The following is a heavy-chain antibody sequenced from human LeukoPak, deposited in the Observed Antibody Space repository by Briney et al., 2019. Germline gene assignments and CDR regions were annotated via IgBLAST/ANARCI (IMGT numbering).Heavy chain of an antibody. CDR1: GFTFSSYG. CDR2: IWYDGSNK. CDR3: ARGPYYYGSGSYYLDY. Sequence: GGSLRLSCAASGFTFSSYGMHWVRQAPGKGLEGVAVIWYDGSNKYYADSVKGRFTISRDNSKNTLYLQMNSLRAEDTAVYYCARGPYYYGSGSYYLDYWGQGTLVTVSS. V-gene: IGHV3-33*01. J-gene: IGHJ4*02. D-gene: IGHD3-10*01.